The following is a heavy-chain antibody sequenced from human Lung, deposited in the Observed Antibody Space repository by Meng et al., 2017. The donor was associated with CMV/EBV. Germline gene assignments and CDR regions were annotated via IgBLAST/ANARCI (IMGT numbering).Heavy chain of an antibody. CDR2: IKTRVSGGTA. D-gene: IGHD1-14*01. CDR3: TDTGPLKPN. Sequence: GESLKISCATSGFPFNKAWMNWVRQAPGKGLEWVGRIKTRVSGGTADYAASVKGRFTISRDDSKKILFLQMNSLKSEDTAVYYCTDTGPLKPNWGQGTLVTVSS. V-gene: IGHV3-15*01. CDR1: GFPFNKAW. J-gene: IGHJ4*02.